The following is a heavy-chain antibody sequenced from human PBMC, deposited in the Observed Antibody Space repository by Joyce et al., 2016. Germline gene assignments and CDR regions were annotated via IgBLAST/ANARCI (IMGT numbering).Heavy chain of an antibody. V-gene: IGHV3-48*03. CDR2: ISSSGGAT. J-gene: IGHJ5*02. Sequence: EVQLVESGGGLVQPGGSLRLSCAASGCTFSSFEMNWVRQAPGKGLEWFSYISSSGGATSYADSLKGRFTISRDNAKNSLYLQMNSLRAEDTAIYYCAGARGRIFSNWFDPWGQGTLVTVSS. CDR3: AGARGRIFSNWFDP. CDR1: GCTFSSFE. D-gene: IGHD2-15*01.